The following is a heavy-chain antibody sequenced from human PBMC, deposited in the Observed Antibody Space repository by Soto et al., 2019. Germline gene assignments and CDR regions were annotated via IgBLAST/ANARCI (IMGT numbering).Heavy chain of an antibody. CDR2: INAGNGNT. Sequence: ASVKVSCKASGYTFTSYAMHWVRQAPGQRLEWMGWINAGNGNTKYSQKFQGRVTITRDTSASTAYMELSSLRSEDTAAYYCARAVGYCSGGSCPDYWGQGTLVTVSS. CDR1: GYTFTSYA. CDR3: ARAVGYCSGGSCPDY. D-gene: IGHD2-15*01. J-gene: IGHJ4*02. V-gene: IGHV1-3*01.